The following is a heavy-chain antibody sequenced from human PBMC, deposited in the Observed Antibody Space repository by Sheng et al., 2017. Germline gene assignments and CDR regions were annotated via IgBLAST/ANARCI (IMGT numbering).Heavy chain of an antibody. Sequence: QVQLQESGPGLVKPSETLSLTCSVSGYSINSGYYWGWIRQAPGKGLEWIGSIYYSGSTYYNPSLKSRVTMSIDTPRNQFSLKLTSVTAADTAVYYCARDKYSSAWYEIDYWGQGTLVIVSS. CDR2: IYYSGST. J-gene: IGHJ4*02. D-gene: IGHD6-19*01. V-gene: IGHV4-38-2*02. CDR1: GYSINSGYY. CDR3: ARDKYSSAWYEIDY.